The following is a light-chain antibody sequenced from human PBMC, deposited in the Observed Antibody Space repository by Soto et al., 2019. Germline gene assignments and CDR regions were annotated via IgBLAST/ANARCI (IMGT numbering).Light chain of an antibody. V-gene: IGLV2-23*02. CDR2: EVS. Sequence: QSALTQPASVSGSPGQSITISCTGTSSDVGSYNLASWYQQHPGKAPKLMIYEVSKRPSGVSNRFSGSKSGNTASLTISGLQAEDEADYYCCSYAGSSTFEVIVFGTGTKVTVL. J-gene: IGLJ1*01. CDR1: SSDVGSYNL. CDR3: CSYAGSSTFEVIV.